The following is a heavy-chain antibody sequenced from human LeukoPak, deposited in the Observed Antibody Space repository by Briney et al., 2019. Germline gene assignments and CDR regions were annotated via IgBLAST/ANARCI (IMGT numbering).Heavy chain of an antibody. V-gene: IGHV1-69*01. Sequence: SVKVSCKASGGTFSSYAISWVRQAPGQGLEWMGGIIPIFGTANYAQKFQGRVTITADESTSTAYMELSSLRSEDTAVYYCARESTTHDYGDFFDYWGQGTLVTISS. CDR1: GGTFSSYA. CDR3: ARESTTHDYGDFFDY. CDR2: IIPIFGTA. D-gene: IGHD4-17*01. J-gene: IGHJ4*02.